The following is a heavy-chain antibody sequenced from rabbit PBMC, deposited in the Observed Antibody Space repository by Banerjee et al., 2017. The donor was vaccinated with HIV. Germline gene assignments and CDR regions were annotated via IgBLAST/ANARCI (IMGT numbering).Heavy chain of an antibody. V-gene: IGHV1S43*01. D-gene: IGHD6-1*01. J-gene: IGHJ4*01. CDR1: GIDFSSYH. CDR3: ARDNFGWPGYVYVTNL. CDR2: IYTGSSGST. Sequence: QSLEESGGGLVKPGGTLTLTCTASGIDFSSYHMCWVRQAPGKGLEWIACIYTGSSGSTYYASWAKGRFTITRSTSLNTVTLQLTSLTDADTATYFCARDNFGWPGYVYVTNLWGPGTLVTVS.